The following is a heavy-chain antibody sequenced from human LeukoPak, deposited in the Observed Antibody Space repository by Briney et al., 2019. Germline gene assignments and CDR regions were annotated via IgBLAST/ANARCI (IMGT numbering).Heavy chain of an antibody. Sequence: PGGSLRLSCAASGFTFSSYAMSWVRQAPGKGLEWVSAISGSGGSTYYADSVKGRFTISRDNSKNTLYLQMNSLRAEDTAVYYCAKGGSFFWSGYYDYWGQGTLVTVSS. CDR1: GFTFSSYA. J-gene: IGHJ4*02. CDR2: ISGSGGST. CDR3: AKGGSFFWSGYYDY. D-gene: IGHD3-3*01. V-gene: IGHV3-23*01.